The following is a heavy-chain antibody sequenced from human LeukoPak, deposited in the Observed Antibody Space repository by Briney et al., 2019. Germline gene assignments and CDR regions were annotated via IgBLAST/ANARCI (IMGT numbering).Heavy chain of an antibody. CDR2: IYYSGST. CDR3: ARVSYSSPPRGLDY. Sequence: SETPSLTCTVSGASITSSGYYWGWIRQPPGKGLEWIGSIYYSGSTYYNPSLTSRVTISVDTSKNQFSLKLSSVTAADTAVYYCARVSYSSPPRGLDYWGQGTLVTVSS. V-gene: IGHV4-39*07. CDR1: GASITSSGYY. D-gene: IGHD6-13*01. J-gene: IGHJ4*02.